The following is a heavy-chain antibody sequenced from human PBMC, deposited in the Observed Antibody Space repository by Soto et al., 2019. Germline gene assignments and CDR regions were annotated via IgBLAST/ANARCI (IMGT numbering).Heavy chain of an antibody. Sequence: QVQLQESGPGLVKPSQTLSLTCTVSGGSISSGDYYWSWIRQPPGKGLEWIGYIYYSGSTYYNPSLKSRVTISVDTSKNQFSLKLSSVTAADTAVYYCARRIAARPVIYYYGMDVWGQGTTVTVSS. CDR2: IYYSGST. D-gene: IGHD6-6*01. CDR1: GGSISSGDYY. V-gene: IGHV4-30-4*01. CDR3: ARRIAARPVIYYYGMDV. J-gene: IGHJ6*02.